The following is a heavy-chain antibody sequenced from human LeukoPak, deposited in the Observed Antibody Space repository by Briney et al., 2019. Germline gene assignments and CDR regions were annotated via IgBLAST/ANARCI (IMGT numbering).Heavy chain of an antibody. CDR1: GGSISSGGYY. Sequence: SQTLSLTCTVSGGSISSGGYYWSWIPPHPGKGLEWIGYIYYSGSTYYNPSLKSRVTISVDTSKNQFSLKLSSVTAADTAVYYCARAFRYQLLFAFDIWGQGTMVTVSS. CDR3: ARAFRYQLLFAFDI. CDR2: IYYSGST. J-gene: IGHJ3*02. V-gene: IGHV4-31*03. D-gene: IGHD2-2*01.